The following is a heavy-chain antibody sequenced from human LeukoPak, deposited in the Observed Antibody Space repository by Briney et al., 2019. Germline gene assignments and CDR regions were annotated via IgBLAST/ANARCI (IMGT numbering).Heavy chain of an antibody. CDR3: ARHSHHYLGSSAY. CDR1: GLTFSNYP. D-gene: IGHD6-6*01. Sequence: GGSLRLFCEASGLTFSNYPMRWVRQARGGGREWGSVISESGDVTHYADAMKGRFTISRDNAKNTLHLQMNSLRAEDTAIYYCARHSHHYLGSSAYWGQGTLVTVSS. V-gene: IGHV3-23*01. J-gene: IGHJ4*02. CDR2: ISESGDVT.